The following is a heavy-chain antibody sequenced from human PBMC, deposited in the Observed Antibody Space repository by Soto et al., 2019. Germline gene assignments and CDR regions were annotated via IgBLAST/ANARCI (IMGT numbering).Heavy chain of an antibody. J-gene: IGHJ5*02. V-gene: IGHV1-69*13. CDR2: IIPIFGTA. Sequence: ASVKVSFKASGGTFSSYAISWVRQAPGQGLEWMGGIIPIFGTANYAQKFQGRVTITADESTSTAYMELSGLRSEDTAVYYCARATTSLWLGELLCWFDPWGQGTLVTVSS. D-gene: IGHD3-10*01. CDR3: ARATTSLWLGELLCWFDP. CDR1: GGTFSSYA.